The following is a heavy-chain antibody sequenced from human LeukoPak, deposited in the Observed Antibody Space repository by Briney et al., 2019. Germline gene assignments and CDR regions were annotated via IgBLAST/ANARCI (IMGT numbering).Heavy chain of an antibody. D-gene: IGHD5-18*01. Sequence: ASVKVSCKASGYSFSDFHIHWVRQAPGQGLEWMGWINPKSGATTYAERFRGRVTMTGDTSLNTVYLELASLYPDDTAVFYCARDYSDGHNRRDAFDLWGQGTTLIVSS. CDR3: ARDYSDGHNRRDAFDL. J-gene: IGHJ3*01. CDR1: GYSFSDFH. CDR2: INPKSGAT. V-gene: IGHV1-2*02.